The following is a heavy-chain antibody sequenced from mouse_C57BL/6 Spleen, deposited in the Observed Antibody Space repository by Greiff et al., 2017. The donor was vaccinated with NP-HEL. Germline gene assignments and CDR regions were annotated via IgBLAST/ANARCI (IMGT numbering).Heavy chain of an antibody. CDR2: IYPGSGST. CDR3: ARDYSNSYYFDY. V-gene: IGHV1-55*01. Sequence: QVQLKQSGAELVKPGASVKMSCKASGYTFTSYWITWVKQRPGQGLEWIGDIYPGSGSTNYNEKFKSKATLTVDTSSSTAYMQLSSLTSEDSAVYYCARDYSNSYYFDYWGQGTTLTVSS. CDR1: GYTFTSYW. D-gene: IGHD2-5*01. J-gene: IGHJ2*01.